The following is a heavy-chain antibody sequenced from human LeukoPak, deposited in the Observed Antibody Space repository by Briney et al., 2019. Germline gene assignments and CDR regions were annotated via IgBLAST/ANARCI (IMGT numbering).Heavy chain of an antibody. D-gene: IGHD5-24*01. CDR1: GGSFSGYY. Sequence: PSETLSLTCAAYGGSFSGYYWSWIRQPPGKGLEWIGEINHSGSTNYNPSLKSRVTISVDTSKNQFSLKLSSVTAADTAVYYCASKESDAFDIWGQGTMVTVSS. V-gene: IGHV4-34*01. J-gene: IGHJ3*02. CDR2: INHSGST. CDR3: ASKESDAFDI.